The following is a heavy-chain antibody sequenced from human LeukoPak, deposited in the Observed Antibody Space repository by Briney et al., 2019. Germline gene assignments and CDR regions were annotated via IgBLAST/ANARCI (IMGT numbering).Heavy chain of an antibody. D-gene: IGHD3-10*01. Sequence: PAETLSLTCAAYGGPFSGYYWSWIRQPPGKGLEWIGEINHSRSTNDNASLKSRVTISVDTSKKQFSRKLSSVTAADTAVYYCARTSMVRGVLYYYYMDVWGKGTTVTVSS. V-gene: IGHV4-34*01. CDR3: ARTSMVRGVLYYYYMDV. CDR2: INHSRST. J-gene: IGHJ6*03. CDR1: GGPFSGYY.